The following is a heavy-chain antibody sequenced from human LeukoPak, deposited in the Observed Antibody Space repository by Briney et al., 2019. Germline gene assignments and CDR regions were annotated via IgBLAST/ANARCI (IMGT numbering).Heavy chain of an antibody. J-gene: IGHJ3*02. V-gene: IGHV1-46*01. CDR3: ARPGNSGAFDI. CDR1: GYTFSSYY. Sequence: ASXKVSCKASGYTFSSYYMHWVRQAPGQGLEWMGIINPSGGSTSYAQKFQGRVTVTRDTSTTTVYMELSSLRSQDTAVYYCARPGNSGAFDIWGQGTMVTVSS. CDR2: INPSGGST. D-gene: IGHD4-23*01.